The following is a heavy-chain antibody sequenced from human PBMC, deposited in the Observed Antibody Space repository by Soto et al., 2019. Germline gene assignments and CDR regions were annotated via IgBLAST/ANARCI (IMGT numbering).Heavy chain of an antibody. J-gene: IGHJ5*02. CDR1: GASIRSYF. CDR2: IYIRGTT. CDR3: ARNPYLRGNYYFFDP. D-gene: IGHD3-22*01. V-gene: IGHV4-4*07. Sequence: SETLSLTXSVSGASIRSYFWSWVRQPAGQGLEWIGHIYIRGTTSYNPSLEGRVTLSLDTSKNQVSLVVTSATAADTAVYYCARNPYLRGNYYFFDPWGPGTLVTVSS.